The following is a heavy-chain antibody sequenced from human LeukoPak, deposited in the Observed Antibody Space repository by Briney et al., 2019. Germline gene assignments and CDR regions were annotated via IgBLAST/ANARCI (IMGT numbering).Heavy chain of an antibody. Sequence: PGGSLRLSCAASGFTFSSYAMSWVRQAPGKGLEWVSVIRGSGGSTYYADSVKGRFTISRDNSKNTLYLQMNSLRAEDTAVYYCAKDLRQWLVRGDFDYWGQGTLVTVSS. D-gene: IGHD6-19*01. CDR3: AKDLRQWLVRGDFDY. V-gene: IGHV3-23*01. J-gene: IGHJ4*02. CDR2: IRGSGGST. CDR1: GFTFSSYA.